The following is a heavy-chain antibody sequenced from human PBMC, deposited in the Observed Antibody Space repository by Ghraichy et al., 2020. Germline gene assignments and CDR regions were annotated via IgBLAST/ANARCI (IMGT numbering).Heavy chain of an antibody. Sequence: GGSLRLSCAASGFSFSSSWMGWVRQAPGKGLEWVATIDLDGSGKYYVDSVKGRFTISRDNAENSVSVQMNRLRIEDSAVYYCGRDAWDIWGQGTLVTVSS. CDR1: GFSFSSSW. CDR2: IDLDGSGK. CDR3: GRDAWDI. V-gene: IGHV3-7*01. D-gene: IGHD1-26*01. J-gene: IGHJ4*02.